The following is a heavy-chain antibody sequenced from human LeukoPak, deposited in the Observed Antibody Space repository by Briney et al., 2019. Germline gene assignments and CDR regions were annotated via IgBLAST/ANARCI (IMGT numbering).Heavy chain of an antibody. V-gene: IGHV3-9*01. J-gene: IGHJ4*02. CDR2: ISWNSGSI. CDR1: GFTFDDYA. D-gene: IGHD3-10*01. CDR3: AKDFRRYGSGSYPCDY. Sequence: GGSLRLSRAASGFTFDDYAMHWVRQAPGKGLEWVSGISWNSGSIGYADSVKGRFTISRDNAKNSLYLQMNSLRAEDTALYYCAKDFRRYGSGSYPCDYWGQGTLVTVSS.